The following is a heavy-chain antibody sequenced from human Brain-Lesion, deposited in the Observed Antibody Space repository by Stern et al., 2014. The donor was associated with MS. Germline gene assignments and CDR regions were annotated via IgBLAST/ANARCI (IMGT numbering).Heavy chain of an antibody. CDR1: GYIFTGYY. CDR3: ARDQRGITIFGVVTDYYYLGMDV. J-gene: IGHJ6*02. D-gene: IGHD3-3*01. Sequence: VQLVESGAEVKKPGASVKVSFKTSGYIFTGYYIHWVRQAPGQGLEWMAWINPNTGGTKSAQKFQGRVTMSRDTSISTAYVELSSLTSDDTAVYYCARDQRGITIFGVVTDYYYLGMDVWGQGTTVTVSS. V-gene: IGHV1-2*02. CDR2: INPNTGGT.